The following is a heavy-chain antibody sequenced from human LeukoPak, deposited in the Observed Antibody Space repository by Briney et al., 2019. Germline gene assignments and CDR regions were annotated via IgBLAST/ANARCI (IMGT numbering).Heavy chain of an antibody. CDR3: ASVPIPINYYDSSGYPDC. Sequence: PGGSLRLSCAASGFTFSDYYMSWIRQAPGKGLECGSYISSSGSTIYYADSVKGRFTISRDNAKNSLYLQMNSLRAEDTAVYYCASVPIPINYYDSSGYPDCWGQGTLVTVSS. V-gene: IGHV3-11*01. J-gene: IGHJ4*02. D-gene: IGHD3-22*01. CDR2: ISSSGSTI. CDR1: GFTFSDYY.